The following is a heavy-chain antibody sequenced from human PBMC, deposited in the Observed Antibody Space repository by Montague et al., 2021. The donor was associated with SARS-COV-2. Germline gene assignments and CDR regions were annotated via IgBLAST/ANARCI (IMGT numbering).Heavy chain of an antibody. CDR2: VYYSGST. CDR1: GGSVSSGSYY. V-gene: IGHV4-61*01. D-gene: IGHD1-7*01. CDR3: ARGYSGITGTTGCRRDYYYRDV. J-gene: IGHJ6*03. Sequence: SETLSLTCTVSGGSVSSGSYYWSWIRQPPGKGLEWIGYVYYSGSTNYNPSLKSRVTISVDTSKNQFSLKLSSVTAADTAVYYCARGYSGITGTTGCRRDYYYRDVWGKGTTVTVSS.